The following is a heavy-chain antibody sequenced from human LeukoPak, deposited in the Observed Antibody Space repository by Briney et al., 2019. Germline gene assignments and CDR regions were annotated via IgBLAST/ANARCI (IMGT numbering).Heavy chain of an antibody. J-gene: IGHJ3*02. CDR3: ARGKGATSCYYECQAFDI. CDR1: GFTFSSYE. D-gene: IGHD2-2*01. Sequence: GGSLRLSCAASGFTFSSYEMNWVRQAPGKGLEWVSYISSSGSTIYYADSVKGRFTISRDNAKNSLYLQMNSLRAEDTAVYYCARGKGATSCYYECQAFDIWGQGTMVTVSP. CDR2: ISSSGSTI. V-gene: IGHV3-48*03.